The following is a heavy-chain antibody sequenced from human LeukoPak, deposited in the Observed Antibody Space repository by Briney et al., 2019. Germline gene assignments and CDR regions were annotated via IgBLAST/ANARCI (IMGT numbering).Heavy chain of an antibody. D-gene: IGHD4-17*01. CDR3: AAQLYGDYEVDY. J-gene: IGHJ4*02. Sequence: SVKVSCKASGGTFSSYAISWVRQAPGQGLEWMGGIIPIFGTANYAQKSQGRVTITTDESTSTAYMELSSLRSEDTAVYYCAAQLYGDYEVDYWGQGTLVTVSS. CDR2: IIPIFGTA. CDR1: GGTFSSYA. V-gene: IGHV1-69*05.